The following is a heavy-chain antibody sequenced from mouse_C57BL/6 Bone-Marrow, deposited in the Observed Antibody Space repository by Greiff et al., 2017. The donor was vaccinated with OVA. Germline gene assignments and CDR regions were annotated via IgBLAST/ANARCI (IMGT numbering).Heavy chain of an antibody. D-gene: IGHD2-5*01. J-gene: IGHJ3*01. V-gene: IGHV1-55*01. Sequence: QVQLQQPGAELVKPGASVKMSCKASGYTFTSYWITWVKQRPGQGLEWIGDIYPGSGSTNYNEKFKSKATLTVDTSSSTAYMQLSSLTSEDSAVYYCARSYYSNYALAYWGQGTLVTVSA. CDR3: ARSYYSNYALAY. CDR1: GYTFTSYW. CDR2: IYPGSGST.